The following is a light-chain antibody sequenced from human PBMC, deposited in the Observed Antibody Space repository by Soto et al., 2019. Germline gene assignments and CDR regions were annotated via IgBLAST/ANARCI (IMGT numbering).Light chain of an antibody. J-gene: IGKJ4*01. CDR1: QDISTY. Sequence: DIQMTQSPSSVSASVGDIVTITCRARQDISTYLAWYQQRPGKAPNLLIYAASTLQSGVPSRFSGSGSGTDFSLTISSLQPEDSATYYCQQTNSFPLTFGGGTKVEIK. V-gene: IGKV1-12*01. CDR3: QQTNSFPLT. CDR2: AAS.